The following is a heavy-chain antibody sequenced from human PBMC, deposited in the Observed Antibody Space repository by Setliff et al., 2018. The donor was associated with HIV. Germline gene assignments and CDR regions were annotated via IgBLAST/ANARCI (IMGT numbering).Heavy chain of an antibody. CDR3: ARGREVMTTAPYWYFDL. D-gene: IGHD3-10*01. CDR2: IYYSGST. Sequence: TLSLTCTVSGGSISTYYWSWIRQSPGKGLEWIGYIYYSGSTKYNPSLKSRVTISVDMSNNQFSLKVTSVTAADTAVYYCARGREVMTTAPYWYFDLWGRGTLVTVSS. J-gene: IGHJ2*01. V-gene: IGHV4-59*12. CDR1: GGSISTYY.